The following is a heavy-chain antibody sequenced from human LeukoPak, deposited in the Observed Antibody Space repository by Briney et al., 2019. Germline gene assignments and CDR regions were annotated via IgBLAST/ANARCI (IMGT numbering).Heavy chain of an antibody. J-gene: IGHJ4*02. V-gene: IGHV4-31*02. D-gene: IGHD5-18*01. CDR2: IYYSGDT. CDR1: GGSISSGDYY. Sequence: TLSLTCTVSGGSISSGDYYWSWIRQHPGKGLEWIGYIYYSGDTYYNPSLKSRVTISVDTSKNQFSLKLSSVTAADTAVYYCARAPRDTNSWYYFDYWGQGTLVSVSS. CDR3: ARAPRDTNSWYYFDY.